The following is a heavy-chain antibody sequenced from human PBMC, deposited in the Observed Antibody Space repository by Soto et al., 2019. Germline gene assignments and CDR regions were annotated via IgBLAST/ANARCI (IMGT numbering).Heavy chain of an antibody. Sequence: ASVKVSCKASGGTFSSFVISWVRQAPGQGLEWMGRIIPSIGIINYAQKFQGRVTMTRNTSISTAYMELSSLRSEDTAVYYCAREKGSSGFDPWGQGTLVTVSS. CDR3: AREKGSSGFDP. CDR2: IIPSIGII. J-gene: IGHJ5*02. D-gene: IGHD6-6*01. CDR1: GGTFSSFV. V-gene: IGHV1-69*04.